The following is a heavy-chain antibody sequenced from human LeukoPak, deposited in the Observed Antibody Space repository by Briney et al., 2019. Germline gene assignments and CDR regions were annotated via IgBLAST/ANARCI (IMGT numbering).Heavy chain of an antibody. J-gene: IGHJ4*02. D-gene: IGHD1-1*01. CDR3: AREEPRNASDY. CDR2: INQDGTDQ. V-gene: IGHV3-7*04. CDR1: GFTFSNYW. Sequence: GGSLRLSCEASGFTFSNYWMSWVRQAPGRGLEWVANINQDGTDQYYAASVKGRFTISRDNAKSSLCLQMSSLRAEGTAVYYCAREEPRNASDYWGQGTLVTVSS.